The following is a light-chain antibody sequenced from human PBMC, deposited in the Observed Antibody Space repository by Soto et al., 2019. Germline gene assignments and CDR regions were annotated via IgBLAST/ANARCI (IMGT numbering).Light chain of an antibody. CDR3: QQYHIYSWT. J-gene: IGKJ1*01. Sequence: DIQITQSPSSLSASIEDRVTITCRASQSISSWLAWYQQKPGKAPKLLIYKASSLESGVPSRFSGGGSGTEFTLTISSLQPDDFATYYCQQYHIYSWTFGQGTKVDIK. CDR2: KAS. V-gene: IGKV1-5*03. CDR1: QSISSW.